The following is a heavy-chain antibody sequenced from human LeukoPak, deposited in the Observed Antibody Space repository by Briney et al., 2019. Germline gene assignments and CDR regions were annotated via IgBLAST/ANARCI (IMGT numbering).Heavy chain of an antibody. CDR3: AKDVLGGGSSGY. V-gene: IGHV3-48*01. J-gene: IGHJ4*02. D-gene: IGHD3-16*01. CDR2: ISSSSSSI. Sequence: GGSLRLSCAASGFTFSSYSMNWVRQAPGKGLEWVSYISSSSSSIYYADSVKGRFTISRDNSKNTLYLQMNSLRAEDTAIYYCAKDVLGGGSSGYWGQGTLVTVSS. CDR1: GFTFSSYS.